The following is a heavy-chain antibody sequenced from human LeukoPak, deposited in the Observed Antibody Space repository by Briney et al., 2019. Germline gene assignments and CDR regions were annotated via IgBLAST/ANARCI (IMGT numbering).Heavy chain of an antibody. Sequence: SETLSLTCTVSGGSISSYYWSWIRQPPGKGLEWIGYIYYSGSTNYNPSLKSRVTISVDTSKNQFSLKLSSVTAADTAVYYCARHGIRYFDRLPDGVYFDYWGQGTLVTVSS. CDR1: GGSISSYY. V-gene: IGHV4-59*08. CDR2: IYYSGST. D-gene: IGHD3-9*01. J-gene: IGHJ4*02. CDR3: ARHGIRYFDRLPDGVYFDY.